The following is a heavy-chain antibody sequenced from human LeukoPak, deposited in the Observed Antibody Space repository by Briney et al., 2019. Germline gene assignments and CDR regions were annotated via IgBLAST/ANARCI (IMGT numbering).Heavy chain of an antibody. V-gene: IGHV3-30*18. J-gene: IGHJ4*02. CDR2: ISYDGSNK. CDR1: GFTFSSYG. Sequence: PGRSLRLSCAASGFTFSSYGMHWVRQAPGKGLEWVAVISYDGSNKYYADSVKGRFTISRDNSKNTLYLQMNSLRAEDTAVYYCAKDSRLPFSKGATGGLDYWGQGTLVTVSS. D-gene: IGHD1-26*01. CDR3: AKDSRLPFSKGATGGLDY.